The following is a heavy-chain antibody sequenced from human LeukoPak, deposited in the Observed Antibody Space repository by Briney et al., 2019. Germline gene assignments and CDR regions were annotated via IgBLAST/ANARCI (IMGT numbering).Heavy chain of an antibody. CDR1: GFTFSTYS. D-gene: IGHD6-19*01. J-gene: IGHJ4*02. Sequence: GESLRLSCAASGFTFSTYSMTWVRQGPGKGLEWVSSICPNGGSTFYADSVKGRFTISRDNSKNTLYLQMSSLRTEDTAIYYCTKDVVPDSGWDLDYWGQGTLATVSS. CDR3: TKDVVPDSGWDLDY. CDR2: ICPNGGST. V-gene: IGHV3-23*01.